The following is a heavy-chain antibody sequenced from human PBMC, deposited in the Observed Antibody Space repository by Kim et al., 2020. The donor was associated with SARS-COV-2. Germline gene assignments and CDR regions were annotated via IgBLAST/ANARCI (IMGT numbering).Heavy chain of an antibody. CDR1: GYILSTYG. Sequence: ASVKVSSNASGYILSTYGISWVRQAPGQGLEWMGWISADSGNTNYAQNLQGRVTMTRDTSTSIAYMEVRSLRFDDTAVYYCAAGVAGGYAYYGMDVWGQGTTVTVSS. CDR3: AAGVAGGYAYYGMDV. V-gene: IGHV1-18*01. CDR2: ISADSGNT. D-gene: IGHD5-12*01. J-gene: IGHJ6*02.